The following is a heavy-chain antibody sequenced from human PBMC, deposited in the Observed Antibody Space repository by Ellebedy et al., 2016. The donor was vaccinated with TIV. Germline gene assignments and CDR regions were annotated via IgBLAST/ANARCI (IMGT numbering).Heavy chain of an antibody. Sequence: AASVKVSCKASGYSFTSYDINWVRQATGQGPEWMGWMNPNNGNTGFAQKFQGRVTMTRKNSISTAYMELSSLRSADTAVYYCARGAFSNSFLFKYYYYGMDVWGQGTTVTVSS. D-gene: IGHD3-3*02. J-gene: IGHJ6*02. CDR2: MNPNNGNT. CDR1: GYSFTSYD. V-gene: IGHV1-8*01. CDR3: ARGAFSNSFLFKYYYYGMDV.